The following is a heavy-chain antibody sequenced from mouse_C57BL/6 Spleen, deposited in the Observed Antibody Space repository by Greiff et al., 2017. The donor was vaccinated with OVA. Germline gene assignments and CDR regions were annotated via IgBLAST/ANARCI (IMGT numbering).Heavy chain of an antibody. CDR1: GYTFTSYD. J-gene: IGHJ2*01. D-gene: IGHD2-4*01. CDR2: IYPRDGST. V-gene: IGHV1-85*01. Sequence: VKLVESGPELVKPGASVKLSCKASGYTFTSYDINWVKQRPGQGLEWIGWIYPRDGSTKYNEKFKGKATLTVDTSSSTAYMELHSLTSEDSAVYFCARSGYDYDAKLRFDYWGQGTTLTVSS. CDR3: ARSGYDYDAKLRFDY.